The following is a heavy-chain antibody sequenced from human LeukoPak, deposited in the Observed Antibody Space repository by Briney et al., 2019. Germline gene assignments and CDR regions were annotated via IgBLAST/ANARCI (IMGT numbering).Heavy chain of an antibody. CDR1: GFTFSSYG. Sequence: GGSLRLSCAASGFTFSSYGMHWVRQAPGKGLEWVAFIRYDGSNKYYADSVKGRFTISRDNSKNTLYLQMNSLRAEDTAVYYCAKDRYYDSSRASYFDYWGQGTLVTVSS. CDR3: AKDRYYDSSRASYFDY. V-gene: IGHV3-30*02. J-gene: IGHJ4*02. D-gene: IGHD3-22*01. CDR2: IRYDGSNK.